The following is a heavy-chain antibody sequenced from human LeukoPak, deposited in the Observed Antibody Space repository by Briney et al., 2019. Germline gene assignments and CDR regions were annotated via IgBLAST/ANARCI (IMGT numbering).Heavy chain of an antibody. CDR1: GGSFSDYY. CDR2: INHSGGS. D-gene: IGHD5-18*01. Sequence: SETLSLTCGVTGGSFSDYYWSWIRQSPGKGLEWIAEINHSGGSKYNPSLKSRVAISVDTSKNQFSLRLTSVTAADTAVYYCARMVDTAPYYFDYWGQGTLVAVSS. V-gene: IGHV4-34*01. J-gene: IGHJ4*02. CDR3: ARMVDTAPYYFDY.